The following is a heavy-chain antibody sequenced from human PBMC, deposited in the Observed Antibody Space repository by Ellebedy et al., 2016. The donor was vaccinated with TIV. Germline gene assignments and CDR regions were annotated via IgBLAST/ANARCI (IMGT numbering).Heavy chain of an antibody. Sequence: PGGSLRLSCAASGFTFSYYAMHWVRQAPGKGLEWVAVTSYDGSNKYYADSVKGRFTISRDNSRNTLHLQMNGLRPEDPAVYYCARAGVGYESRVTPFDYWGQGTLVIVSS. CDR3: ARAGVGYESRVTPFDY. CDR1: GFTFSYYA. V-gene: IGHV3-30*04. D-gene: IGHD3-22*01. CDR2: TSYDGSNK. J-gene: IGHJ4*02.